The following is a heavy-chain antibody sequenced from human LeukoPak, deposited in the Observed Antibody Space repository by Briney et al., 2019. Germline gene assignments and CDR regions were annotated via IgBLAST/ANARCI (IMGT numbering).Heavy chain of an antibody. V-gene: IGHV3-30*18. CDR1: GFTFSSYG. Sequence: PGGSLRLSCAASGFTFSSYGMHWVRQAPGKGLEWVAVISYDGSNKYYADSVKGRFTISRDNSKNTLYLQMNSLRAEDTAVYYCAKDLDGGGLFDYWGQGTLVTVSS. CDR3: AKDLDGGGLFDY. CDR2: ISYDGSNK. J-gene: IGHJ4*02. D-gene: IGHD4-23*01.